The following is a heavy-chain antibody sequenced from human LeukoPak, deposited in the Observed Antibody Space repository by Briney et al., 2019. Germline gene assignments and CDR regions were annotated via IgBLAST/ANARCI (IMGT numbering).Heavy chain of an antibody. CDR2: INTKSKII. CDR1: RLTFSTYT. D-gene: IGHD7-27*01. V-gene: IGHV3-48*01. CDR3: VRDRNWAFDY. Sequence: GGTLRLSYAASRLTFSTYTMVWVSQAPGKGLEWVSFINTKSKIIYYEDFLKGRFIISRDNSKSSLYLQRNSLRAEATALYYCVRDRNWAFDYWGQGTLVTVSS. J-gene: IGHJ4*02.